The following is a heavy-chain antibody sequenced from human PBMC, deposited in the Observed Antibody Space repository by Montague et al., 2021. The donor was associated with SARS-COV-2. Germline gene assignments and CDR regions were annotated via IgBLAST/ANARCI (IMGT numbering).Heavy chain of an antibody. D-gene: IGHD4-23*01. CDR2: IGST. J-gene: IGHJ4*02. CDR3: AMLYGGGGGRGY. CDR1: GGSIDGYH. V-gene: IGHV4-59*01. Sequence: SETLSLTCTVSGGSIDGYHWTWVRQSPGKGLEWIGQIGSTNYNPSLEGLISTSVDTSKNQFSLNLASVTAADSAIYYCAMLYGGGGGRGYWGQGTLVTVSS.